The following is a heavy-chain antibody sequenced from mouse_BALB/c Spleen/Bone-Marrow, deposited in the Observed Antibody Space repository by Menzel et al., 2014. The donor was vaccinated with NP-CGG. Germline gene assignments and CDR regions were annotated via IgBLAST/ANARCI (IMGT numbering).Heavy chain of an antibody. CDR3: ARGNYGNYVDYFDY. Sequence: DVQLQESGGGLVQPGGSLKLSWAASGFTFSSYGMSWVRQTPDKRLELVASINSNGGSTYYPDSVKGRFTISRDNAKNTLSLQMSSLKSEDTAMYYCARGNYGNYVDYFDYWGQGTTLTVSS. J-gene: IGHJ2*01. V-gene: IGHV5-6-3*01. CDR2: INSNGGST. CDR1: GFTFSSYG. D-gene: IGHD2-1*01.